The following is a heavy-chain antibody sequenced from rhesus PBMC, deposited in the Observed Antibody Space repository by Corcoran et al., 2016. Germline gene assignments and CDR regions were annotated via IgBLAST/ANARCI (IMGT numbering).Heavy chain of an antibody. Sequence: QVQLQESGPGLVKPSAPLSLTCAVSGSSISSNWWSWIRQPPGKGLVWIWEINGNSGSTYYNPSLKSRVTISKDASKNQFSLNLSSVTAADTAVYYCARDRTNRDWGQGVLVTVSS. CDR2: INGNSGST. J-gene: IGHJ4*01. CDR1: GSSISSNW. V-gene: IGHV4-80*01. D-gene: IGHD2-15*01. CDR3: ARDRTNRD.